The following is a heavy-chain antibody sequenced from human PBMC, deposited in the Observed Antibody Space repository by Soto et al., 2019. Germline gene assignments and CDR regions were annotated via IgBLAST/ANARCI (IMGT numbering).Heavy chain of an antibody. CDR2: ISGSGGST. CDR3: AKDESRRNRRYFDL. V-gene: IGHV3-23*01. Sequence: EVQLLESGGGLVQPGGSLRLSCAASGFTFSSYAMYWVRQAPGKGLEWVSVISGSGGSTYYADSVKGRFTISRDNSKSTLYLQMNSPRAEDTAVYYCAKDESRRNRRYFDLWGRGTLVTVSS. J-gene: IGHJ2*01. D-gene: IGHD4-4*01. CDR1: GFTFSSYA.